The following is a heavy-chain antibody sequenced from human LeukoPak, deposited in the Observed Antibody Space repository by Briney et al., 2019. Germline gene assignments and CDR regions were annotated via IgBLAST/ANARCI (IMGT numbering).Heavy chain of an antibody. D-gene: IGHD2-21*01. CDR2: ISAYNGNT. V-gene: IGHV1-18*01. CDR3: ATRRTYFSPFDP. J-gene: IGHJ5*02. Sequence: ASVKVSCKASGYTFTSYGISWVRQAPGQGLEWMGWISAYNGNTNYAQKLQGRVTITRNTSISTAYMELSSLRSEDTAVYYCATRRTYFSPFDPWGQGTLVTVSS. CDR1: GYTFTSYG.